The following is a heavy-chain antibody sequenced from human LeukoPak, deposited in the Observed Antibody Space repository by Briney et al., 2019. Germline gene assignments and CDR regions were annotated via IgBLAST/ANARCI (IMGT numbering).Heavy chain of an antibody. V-gene: IGHV3-53*01. CDR1: GFTVSSNY. D-gene: IGHD2-8*01. CDR2: IYSGGST. Sequence: GGSLRLSCAAAGFTVSSNYMSWVRQAPGKGREWVSVIYSGGSTYYADSLKGRFTISRDNSKNTLYLQMNSLRAEDTAVYYCARGGRPYCINGVCYSSGPWGFDYWGQGTLVTVSS. J-gene: IGHJ4*02. CDR3: ARGGRPYCINGVCYSSGPWGFDY.